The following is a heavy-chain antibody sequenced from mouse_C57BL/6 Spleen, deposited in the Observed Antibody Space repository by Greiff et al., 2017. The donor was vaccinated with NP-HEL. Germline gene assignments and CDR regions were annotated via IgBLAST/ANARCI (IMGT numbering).Heavy chain of an antibody. CDR1: GFSLTSYG. CDR3: AKNGGYYGNYVENAMDY. J-gene: IGHJ4*01. Sequence: VQLQQSGPGLVQPSQSLSITCTVSGFSLTSYGVHWVRQSPGKGLEWLGVIWRGGSTDYNAAFMSRLSITKDNSKSQVFFKMNSLQADDTAIYYCAKNGGYYGNYVENAMDYWGQGTSVTVSS. D-gene: IGHD2-1*01. V-gene: IGHV2-5*01. CDR2: IWRGGST.